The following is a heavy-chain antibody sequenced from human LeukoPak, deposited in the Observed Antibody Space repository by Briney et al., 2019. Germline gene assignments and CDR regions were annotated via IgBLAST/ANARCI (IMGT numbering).Heavy chain of an antibody. CDR3: ARGTALQDY. J-gene: IGHJ4*02. Sequence: GGSLRLSCAASGFTFSSYWMNWVRQAPGKGLEWVASIKQDGSEKYYVDSLKGRFTISRDNAKNSLYLQMNSLRAEDTAVYYCARGTALQDYWGQGTLVTVSS. CDR2: IKQDGSEK. D-gene: IGHD2-2*02. V-gene: IGHV3-7*01. CDR1: GFTFSSYW.